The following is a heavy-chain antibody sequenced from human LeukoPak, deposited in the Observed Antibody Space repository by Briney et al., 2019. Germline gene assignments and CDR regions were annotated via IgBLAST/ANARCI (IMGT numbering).Heavy chain of an antibody. CDR2: IHYSGTT. Sequence: SETLSLTCNVSGVSIRGSNYYWGLIRQPPGKGLQWVGSIHYSGTTYYNPSLKSRVTISVDTSKNQFSLNLSSVTAADTAVYYCARLRSPGDFDYWGQGTLVTVSS. J-gene: IGHJ4*02. D-gene: IGHD1-26*01. CDR3: ARLRSPGDFDY. CDR1: GVSIRGSNYY. V-gene: IGHV4-39*07.